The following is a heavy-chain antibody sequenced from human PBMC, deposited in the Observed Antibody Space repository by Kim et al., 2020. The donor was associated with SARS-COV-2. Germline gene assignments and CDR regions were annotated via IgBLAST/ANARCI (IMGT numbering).Heavy chain of an antibody. V-gene: IGHV1-18*01. CDR1: GYTFTSYG. J-gene: IGHJ5*02. Sequence: ASVKVSCKASGYTFTSYGISWVRQAPGQGLEWMGWISAYNGNTNYAQKLQGRVTMTTDTSTSTAYMELRSLRSDDTAVYYCATDEAVAGPGRFDPWGQGTLVTVSS. CDR2: ISAYNGNT. CDR3: ATDEAVAGPGRFDP. D-gene: IGHD6-19*01.